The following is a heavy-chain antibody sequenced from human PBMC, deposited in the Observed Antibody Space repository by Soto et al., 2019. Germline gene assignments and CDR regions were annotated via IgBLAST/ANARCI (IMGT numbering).Heavy chain of an antibody. CDR2: LSWEGGST. J-gene: IGHJ4*02. CDR3: AKGGASCFYFAALDYFDY. CDR1: GFTFYDYT. V-gene: IGHV3-43*01. Sequence: GSLRLSCAAYGFTFYDYTMHCVRQAPVKCLEWVSLLSWEGGSTYYAESVKGRFTISRDNSKNSLYQQMNSLKTEHTALYYCAKGGASCFYFAALDYFDYWGQGSPVTVS. D-gene: IGHD2-2*01.